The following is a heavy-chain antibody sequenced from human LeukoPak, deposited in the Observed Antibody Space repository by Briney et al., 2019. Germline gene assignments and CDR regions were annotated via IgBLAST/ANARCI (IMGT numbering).Heavy chain of an antibody. Sequence: PGGSLRLSCATSGLTLTGGWMSSGRQAPGKGLEWVANIKEDGSEKYYVDSVKGRFTISRDIAKNSLYLQMNSLRAEDTAVYYCARNQDWGQGTLVTVSS. J-gene: IGHJ4*02. CDR3: ARNQD. CDR1: GLTLTGGW. CDR2: IKEDGSEK. V-gene: IGHV3-7*01.